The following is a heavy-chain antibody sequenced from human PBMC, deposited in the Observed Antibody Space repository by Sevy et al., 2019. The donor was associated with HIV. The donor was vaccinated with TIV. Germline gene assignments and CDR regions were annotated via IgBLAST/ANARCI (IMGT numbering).Heavy chain of an antibody. CDR2: LSFGCGEI. J-gene: IGHJ4*02. V-gene: IGHV3-23*01. D-gene: IGHD2-8*01. CDR3: AREGCTKPHDY. CDR1: GFTFNKYS. Sequence: GSLRLSCAASGFTFNKYSMSWVRQPPGKGLGWVATLSFGCGEINYADSVKGRFTISRDNSKNSFYLQMNNLRAEDTALYYCAREGCTKPHDYWGQGTLVTVSS.